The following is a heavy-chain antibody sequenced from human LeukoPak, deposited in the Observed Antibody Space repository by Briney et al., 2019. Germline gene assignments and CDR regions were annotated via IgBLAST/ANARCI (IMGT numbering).Heavy chain of an antibody. V-gene: IGHV3-53*01. Sequence: GGSLRLSCAASGFTVSDNYMSWVRQPPGKGLEWVSFIYTGTNTYYADSVKGRFTISRDNSKNTLYLQMNSLRAEDTAVYYCTKGTIWLPFDYWGQGTLVTVSS. D-gene: IGHD5-18*01. J-gene: IGHJ4*02. CDR2: IYTGTNT. CDR1: GFTVSDNY. CDR3: TKGTIWLPFDY.